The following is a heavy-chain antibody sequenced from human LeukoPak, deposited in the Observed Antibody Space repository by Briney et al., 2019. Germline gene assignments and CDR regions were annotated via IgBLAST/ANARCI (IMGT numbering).Heavy chain of an antibody. Sequence: SETLSLTCTLATASISSSNYYCGWIRQPPGKGLEWIVIIYYNGNTYYNPSLKSPVTISADTSKKQFYLKLKSVTAADTVVYFCGRLDDYDYSAWWGQGILVTVPS. CDR2: IYYNGNT. J-gene: IGHJ4*02. D-gene: IGHD3-22*01. V-gene: IGHV4-39*01. CDR1: TASISSSNYY. CDR3: GRLDDYDYSAW.